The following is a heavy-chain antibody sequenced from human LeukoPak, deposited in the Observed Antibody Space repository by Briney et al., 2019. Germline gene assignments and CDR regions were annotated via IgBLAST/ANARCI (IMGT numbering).Heavy chain of an antibody. V-gene: IGHV3-23*01. D-gene: IGHD7-27*01. CDR3: AIKLTGIPEPYHS. CDR1: GVSISSNY. CDR2: ICGSGFTT. Sequence: AGSLRLSCAASGVSISSNYMSWVRQPPGKGLEWVSYICGSGFTTFYAATVKGRFTISRDNSRNPLYLQMSGLTAEDTAMYFCAIKLTGIPEPYHSWGQGTLVTVSS. J-gene: IGHJ4*02.